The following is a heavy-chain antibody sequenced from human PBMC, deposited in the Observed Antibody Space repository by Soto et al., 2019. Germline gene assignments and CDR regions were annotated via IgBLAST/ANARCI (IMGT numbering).Heavy chain of an antibody. CDR3: AKGRRRWNYFDS. V-gene: IGHV3-23*01. CDR2: ISGSGGNT. CDR1: GFSFSTNA. J-gene: IGHJ5*01. Sequence: DVQLLESGGGSVQPGGSLRLSCVASGFSFSTNAMSWVRQAPGKGLEWVSGISGSGGNTDYAESVRGRSTISRENPKNTLYLQMSSPRVEDTAVYYCAKGRRRWNYFDSWGQGTLVTVSS. D-gene: IGHD1-7*01.